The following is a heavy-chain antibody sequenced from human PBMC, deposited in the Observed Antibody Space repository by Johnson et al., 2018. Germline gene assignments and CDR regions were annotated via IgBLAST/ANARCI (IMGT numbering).Heavy chain of an antibody. D-gene: IGHD4-17*01. CDR3: ARDGDYGDYLGYYYVDV. J-gene: IGHJ6*03. V-gene: IGHV4-61*02. CDR1: GDSISSGSYY. Sequence: QVQLQESGPGLVKPSQTLSLTCTVSGDSISSGSYYWSWIRQPAGKGLEWIGRIYTSGNTNYNPSLRSRITISIDTSKNQLSRRLTSVPAADPGVYYCARDGDYGDYLGYYYVDVWGKGTTVTVSS. CDR2: IYTSGNT.